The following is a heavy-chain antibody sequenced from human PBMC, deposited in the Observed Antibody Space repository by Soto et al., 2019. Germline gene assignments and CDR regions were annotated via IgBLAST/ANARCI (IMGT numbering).Heavy chain of an antibody. CDR3: ARGIGYCSSINCYSSRRLRFDS. V-gene: IGHV4-34*01. J-gene: IGHJ4*02. CDR2: VNHSGTT. Sequence: ETLSLTCAVYGGSFSGYYWTWIRQSPEKGLEWIGEVNHSGTTYYNPSLKTRVTISVHTPKNQFSLKMSSVTAANTAVYYCARGIGYCSSINCYSSRRLRFDSWGQGTLVTVSS. D-gene: IGHD2-2*01. CDR1: GGSFSGYY.